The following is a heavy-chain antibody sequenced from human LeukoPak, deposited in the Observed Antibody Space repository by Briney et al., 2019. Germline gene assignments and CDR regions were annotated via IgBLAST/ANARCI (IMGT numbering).Heavy chain of an antibody. V-gene: IGHV3-23*01. CDR3: AKDPSVWGSYRYTSRGPDY. CDR1: GFTFNNYA. CDR2: ISGSGGST. D-gene: IGHD3-16*02. Sequence: GGSLRLSCAASGFTFNNYAMSWVRQAPGKGLDWVSGISGSGGSTYYADSVKGRFTISRDNSKNTLYLQMNSLRAEDTAVYYCAKDPSVWGSYRYTSRGPDYWGQGTLVTVSS. J-gene: IGHJ4*02.